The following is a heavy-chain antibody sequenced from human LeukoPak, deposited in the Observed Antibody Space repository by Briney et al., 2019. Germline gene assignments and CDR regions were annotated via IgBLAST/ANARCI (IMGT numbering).Heavy chain of an antibody. D-gene: IGHD6-19*01. CDR1: GGSFSGYY. V-gene: IGHV4-34*01. Sequence: SETLSLTCAVYGGSFSGYYWSWIRQPPGKGLEWIGEINHSGSTNYNPSLKSRVTISVDTSKNQFSLKLSSVTAADTAVYYCAGAASVRGWYVAYWGQGTLVTVSS. J-gene: IGHJ4*02. CDR3: AGAASVRGWYVAY. CDR2: INHSGST.